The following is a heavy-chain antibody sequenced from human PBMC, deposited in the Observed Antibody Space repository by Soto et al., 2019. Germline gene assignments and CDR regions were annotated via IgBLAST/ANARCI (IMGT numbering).Heavy chain of an antibody. J-gene: IGHJ4*02. CDR3: ARDNVWSGYYSFFDY. CDR2: IYGGGST. D-gene: IGHD3-3*01. CDR1: GGSISNHF. Sequence: PSETLSLTCSVSGGSISNHFWSWIRQPAGKRPEWIGRIYGGGSTTYNPSLQSRVSMSVDTSKNQFSLKLRSVTAADTAIYYCARDNVWSGYYSFFDYWGQGSLVTVSS. V-gene: IGHV4-4*07.